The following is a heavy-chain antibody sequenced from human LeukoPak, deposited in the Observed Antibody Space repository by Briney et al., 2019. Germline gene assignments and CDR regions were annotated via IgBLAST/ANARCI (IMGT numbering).Heavy chain of an antibody. CDR2: IYTSGST. J-gene: IGHJ4*02. CDR1: GGSISSYY. D-gene: IGHD3-10*01. Sequence: SETLSLTCTVSGGSISSYYWSWIRQPAGKGLEWIGRIYTSGSTNYNPSLKSRVTMSVDTSKNQFSLKLSSVTAADTAVYYCARGRGRSDLNDFDYWGQGTLVTVSS. V-gene: IGHV4-4*07. CDR3: ARGRGRSDLNDFDY.